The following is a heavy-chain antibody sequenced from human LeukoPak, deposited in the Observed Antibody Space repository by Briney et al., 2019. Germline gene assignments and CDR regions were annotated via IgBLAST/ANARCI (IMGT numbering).Heavy chain of an antibody. V-gene: IGHV3-7*01. J-gene: IGHJ4*02. D-gene: IGHD2-15*01. CDR2: IKQDGSEK. Sequence: GGSLRLSCAASGFTFSNYWMTWVRQAPGKGLEWVANIKQDGSEKYYVDSVKGRFTISRDNAKNSLYLQMNSLRAEDTAVYYCAKDFGYCSGGSCYPTGYWGQGTLVTVSS. CDR3: AKDFGYCSGGSCYPTGY. CDR1: GFTFSNYW.